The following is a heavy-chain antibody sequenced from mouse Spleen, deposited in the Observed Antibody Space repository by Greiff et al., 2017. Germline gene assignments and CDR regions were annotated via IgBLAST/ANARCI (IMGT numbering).Heavy chain of an antibody. Sequence: ESGPGLVKPSQSLSLTCSVTGYSITSGYYWNWIRQFPGNKLEWMGYISYDGSNNYNPSLKNRISITRDTSKNQFFLKLNSVTTEDTATYYCAITTVLYWYFDVWGAGTTVTVSS. CDR1: GYSITSGYY. CDR2: ISYDGSN. J-gene: IGHJ1*01. CDR3: AITTVLYWYFDV. D-gene: IGHD1-1*01. V-gene: IGHV3-6*01.